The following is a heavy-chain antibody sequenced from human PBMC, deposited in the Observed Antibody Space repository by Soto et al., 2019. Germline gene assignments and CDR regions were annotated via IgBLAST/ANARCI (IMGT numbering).Heavy chain of an antibody. CDR1: GGSISSGGYY. CDR2: ISYSGST. J-gene: IGHJ4*02. Sequence: PSETLSLTCTVSGGSISSGGYYWSWIRQHPGTGLEWIGYISYSGSTYYNPSLKSRFTISRDNSKNTLYLQMNSLGAEDTAVYYCVIAAAGTGKNSPFDYWGQGTLVTVSS. V-gene: IGHV4-31*08. CDR3: VIAAAGTGKNSPFDY. D-gene: IGHD6-13*01.